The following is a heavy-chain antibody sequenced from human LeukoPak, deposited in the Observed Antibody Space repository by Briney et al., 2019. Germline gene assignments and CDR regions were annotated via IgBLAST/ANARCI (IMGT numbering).Heavy chain of an antibody. CDR3: ASTYDSDSSGYYPFDY. Sequence: GGSLRLSCAASGFTVSSNYMSWVRQAPGKGLEWVSVIHSGGSIYYADSVKGRFTISRDNSKNTLYLQMGSLRAEDMAVYYCASTYDSDSSGYYPFDYWGQGTLVTVFS. D-gene: IGHD3-22*01. V-gene: IGHV3-53*05. CDR2: IHSGGSI. J-gene: IGHJ4*02. CDR1: GFTVSSNY.